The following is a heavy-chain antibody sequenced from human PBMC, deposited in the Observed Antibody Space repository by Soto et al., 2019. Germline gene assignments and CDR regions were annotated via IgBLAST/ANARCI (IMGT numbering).Heavy chain of an antibody. CDR2: INAGNGNT. D-gene: IGHD6-6*01. CDR1: GYTFTSYA. J-gene: IGHJ6*02. CDR3: ARLIAARGNYYYYGMDV. V-gene: IGHV1-3*01. Sequence: ASVKVSCKASGYTFTSYAMHWVRQAPGQRLEWMGWINAGNGNTKYSQKFQGRVTITRDTSASTAYMELSSLRSEDTAVYYCARLIAARGNYYYYGMDVWGQGTRVTVSS.